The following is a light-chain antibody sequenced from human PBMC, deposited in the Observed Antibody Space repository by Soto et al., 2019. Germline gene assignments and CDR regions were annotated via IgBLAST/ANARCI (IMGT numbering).Light chain of an antibody. V-gene: IGKV1-17*02. CDR2: AAS. Sequence: DIQMTQSPSSLSASVGDIVSITCRASQGIRNDLGWYQQKPGKAPKRLIYAASSLQTGVPSRFSGSGSGTDFTLTISYLQSEDFGTYYCQQFYNYPRTFGQGTKVDIK. J-gene: IGKJ1*01. CDR3: QQFYNYPRT. CDR1: QGIRND.